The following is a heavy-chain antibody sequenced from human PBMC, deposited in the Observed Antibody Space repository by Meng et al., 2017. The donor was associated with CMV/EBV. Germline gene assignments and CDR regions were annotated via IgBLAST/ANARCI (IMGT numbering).Heavy chain of an antibody. CDR1: GGSISSYY. V-gene: IGHV4-59*01. D-gene: IGHD2-2*02. CDR2: IYYSGST. Sequence: SCTVSGGSISSYYWSWIRQPPGKGLEWIGYIYYSGSTNYNPSLKSRVTISVDTSKNQFSLKLSSVTAADTAVYYCAGELVVPAAIRDWYFDLWGRGTLVTVSS. CDR3: AGELVVPAAIRDWYFDL. J-gene: IGHJ2*01.